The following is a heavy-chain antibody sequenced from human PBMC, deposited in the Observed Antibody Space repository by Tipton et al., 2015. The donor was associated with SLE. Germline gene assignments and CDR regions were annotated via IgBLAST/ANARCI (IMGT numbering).Heavy chain of an antibody. CDR1: GFTFSSYW. J-gene: IGHJ4*02. D-gene: IGHD6-6*01. CDR2: INGDGSST. CDR3: AREEYSNSSPFGY. V-gene: IGHV3-74*01. Sequence: SLRLSCAASGFTFSSYWMHWVRQGPGRGLVWVSCINGDGSSTSYADSVKGRFTISRDNAKNTLYLQMNSLRAEDMAVYYCAREEYSNSSPFGYWGQGTLVTVSS.